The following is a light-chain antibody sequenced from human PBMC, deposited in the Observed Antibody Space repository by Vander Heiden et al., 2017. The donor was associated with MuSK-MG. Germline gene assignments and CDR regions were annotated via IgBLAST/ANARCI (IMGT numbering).Light chain of an antibody. Sequence: DIQMTQSPSTLSASVTDRVTITCRASQSISSWMAWYQQKPRKVPNLLIYDATNLESGVPSRFRGSESGTECTRTITSLKPDDSATYSCQQYKRDPLTYGGRTKVEI. CDR1: QSISSW. J-gene: IGKJ4*01. V-gene: IGKV1-5*01. CDR2: DAT. CDR3: QQYKRDPLT.